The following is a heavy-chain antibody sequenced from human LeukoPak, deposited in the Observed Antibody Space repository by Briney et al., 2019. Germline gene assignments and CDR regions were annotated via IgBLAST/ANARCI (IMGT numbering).Heavy chain of an antibody. D-gene: IGHD1-26*01. J-gene: IGHJ5*02. V-gene: IGHV5-51*01. CDR1: GYSFTSYW. CDR3: AREAPGSYYWFDP. Sequence: GESLKISCKGSGYSFTSYWIGWVRQMPGKGQEWMGIIYPGDSDTRYSPSFQGQVTISADKSISTAYLQWNSLKASDTAMYYCAREAPGSYYWFDPWGQGTLVTVSS. CDR2: IYPGDSDT.